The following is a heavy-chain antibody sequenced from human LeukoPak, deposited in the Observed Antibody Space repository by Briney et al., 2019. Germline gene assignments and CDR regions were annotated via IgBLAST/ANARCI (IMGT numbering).Heavy chain of an antibody. CDR2: IIPIFGTA. D-gene: IGHD1-26*01. V-gene: IGHV1-69*13. Sequence: ASVKVSCKVSGYTLTTLSMHWVRQAPGKGLEWMGGIIPIFGTANYAQKFQGRVTITADESTSTAYMELSSLRSEGTAVYYCARASSGSYYYYYYMDVWGKGTTVTISS. CDR1: GYTLTTLS. J-gene: IGHJ6*03. CDR3: ARASSGSYYYYYYMDV.